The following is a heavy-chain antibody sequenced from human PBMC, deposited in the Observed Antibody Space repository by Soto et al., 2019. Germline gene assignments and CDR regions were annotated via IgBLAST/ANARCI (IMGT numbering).Heavy chain of an antibody. Sequence: EVQLVESGGGLVKPGGSLRLSCAASGFTFSSYSMNWVRQAPGKGLEWVSSISSSGSYIYYADSVKGRFTISRDNAKNSLYLQMNSLRAEDTAVYYCAIPRIAARRGFYFHYLGQGTLVTVSS. CDR2: ISSSGSYI. D-gene: IGHD6-6*01. CDR3: AIPRIAARRGFYFHY. CDR1: GFTFSSYS. V-gene: IGHV3-21*01. J-gene: IGHJ4*02.